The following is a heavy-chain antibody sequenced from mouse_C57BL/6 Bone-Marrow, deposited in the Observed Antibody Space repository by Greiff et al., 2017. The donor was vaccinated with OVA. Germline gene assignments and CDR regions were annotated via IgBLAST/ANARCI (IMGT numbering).Heavy chain of an antibody. CDR2: IYPGSGST. V-gene: IGHV1-55*01. Sequence: QVQLQQPGAELVKPGASVKMSCKASGYTFTSYWITWVKQRPGQGLEWIGDIYPGSGSTNYNEKFKSKATLTVDTSSSTAYMQLSSLTSEDSAVYYCVYYYGSSPYYAMDYWGQGTSVTVSS. CDR1: GYTFTSYW. D-gene: IGHD1-1*01. CDR3: VYYYGSSPYYAMDY. J-gene: IGHJ4*01.